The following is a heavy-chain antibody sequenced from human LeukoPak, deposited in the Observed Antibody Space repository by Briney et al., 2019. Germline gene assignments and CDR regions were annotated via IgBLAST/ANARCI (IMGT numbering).Heavy chain of an antibody. CDR2: ISSSSSYI. J-gene: IGHJ4*02. V-gene: IGHV3-21*01. CDR3: ARGVITYYDFWSGYYTSDY. D-gene: IGHD3-3*01. Sequence: GGSLRLSCAASGFTFSSYSMNWVRQAPGKGLEWVSSISSSSSYIYYADSVKGRFTISRDNAKNSLYLQMNSLRAEDTAVYYCARGVITYYDFWSGYYTSDYWGQGTLVTVSS. CDR1: GFTFSSYS.